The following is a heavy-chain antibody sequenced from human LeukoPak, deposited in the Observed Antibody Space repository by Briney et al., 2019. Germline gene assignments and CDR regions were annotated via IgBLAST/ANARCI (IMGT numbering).Heavy chain of an antibody. Sequence: PGGSLRLSCAASGFTFSSYAMSWVRQAPGKGLEWVSAISGSGGSTYYADSVKGRFTISRDNSKNTLYLQMNSLRAEDTAVYYCAKDRPPIAAAGSGLDYWGQGTLVTVSS. D-gene: IGHD6-13*01. CDR3: AKDRPPIAAAGSGLDY. CDR2: ISGSGGST. V-gene: IGHV3-23*01. CDR1: GFTFSSYA. J-gene: IGHJ4*02.